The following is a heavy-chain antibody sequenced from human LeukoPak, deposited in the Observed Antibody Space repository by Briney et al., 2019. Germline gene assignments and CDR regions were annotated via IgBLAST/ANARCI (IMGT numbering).Heavy chain of an antibody. CDR2: ISSSSTYK. Sequence: GGSLRLSCAASGFIFNSYIMNWVRQAPGKGLEWVSSISSSSTYKHYADSVKGRFTISRDNAKNSLYLQMNSLRAEDTAVYYCARGTVVVITTGYYFDYWGQGTLVTVSS. V-gene: IGHV3-21*01. CDR3: ARGTVVVITTGYYFDY. CDR1: GFIFNSYI. J-gene: IGHJ4*02. D-gene: IGHD3-22*01.